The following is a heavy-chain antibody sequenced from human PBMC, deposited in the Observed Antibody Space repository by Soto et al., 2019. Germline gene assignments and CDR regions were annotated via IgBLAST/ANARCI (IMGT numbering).Heavy chain of an antibody. V-gene: IGHV1-58*01. CDR2: IVVGSGNT. J-gene: IGHJ6*02. CDR1: GFTFTSSA. D-gene: IGHD3-3*01. CDR3: AADRNYDFWSGYYPPDDNYYGMDV. Sequence: ASVKVSCKASGFTFTSSAVQWVRQARGQRLEWIGWIVVGSGNTNYAQKFQERVTITRDMSTSTAYMELSSLRSEDTAVYYCAADRNYDFWSGYYPPDDNYYGMDVWGQGTTVTVSS.